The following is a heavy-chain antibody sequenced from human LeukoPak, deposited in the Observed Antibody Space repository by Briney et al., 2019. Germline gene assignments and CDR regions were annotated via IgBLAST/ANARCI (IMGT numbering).Heavy chain of an antibody. CDR1: GFTFSSYG. D-gene: IGHD3-9*01. V-gene: IGHV3-30*18. J-gene: IGHJ4*02. CDR2: ISYDGSNK. CDR3: AKDAAPYPFDWLLSWDY. Sequence: PGGSLRLSCAASGFTFSSYGMHWVRQAPGKGLEWVAVISYDGSNKYYADSVKGRFTISRDNSKNTLYLQMNSLRAEDTAVYYCAKDAAPYPFDWLLSWDYWGQGTLVTVSS.